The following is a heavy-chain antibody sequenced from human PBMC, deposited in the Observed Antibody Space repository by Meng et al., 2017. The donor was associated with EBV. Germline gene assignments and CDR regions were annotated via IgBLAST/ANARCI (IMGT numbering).Heavy chain of an antibody. V-gene: IGHV7-4-1*02. Sequence: QGRVVESGSEWKGPGASVKVSCKASGYTFRNYAINWMRQVPGQGLEWMGWINTYSGKATFAQGFTGRFVFSLDTPVTTAHLQISGLKTEDSAVYYCARGVEENGSHYPFDSWGQGTLVTVSS. CDR1: GYTFRNYA. CDR3: ARGVEENGSHYPFDS. CDR2: INTYSGKA. D-gene: IGHD1-1*01. J-gene: IGHJ4*02.